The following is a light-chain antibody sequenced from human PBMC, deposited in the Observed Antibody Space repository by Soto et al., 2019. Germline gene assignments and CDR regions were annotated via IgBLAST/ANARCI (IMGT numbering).Light chain of an antibody. CDR1: SSNIGSNS. V-gene: IGLV1-44*01. J-gene: IGLJ2*01. Sequence: QSVLTQPPSAPGTPGQRVSISCSGSSSNIGSNSVTWYQQFLGKAPKLLIYGSNQRPSGVPDRFSGSKSGTSASLAISGLQSEDESDYYCAAWDDTLNGPVFGGGTQLTVL. CDR3: AAWDDTLNGPV. CDR2: GSN.